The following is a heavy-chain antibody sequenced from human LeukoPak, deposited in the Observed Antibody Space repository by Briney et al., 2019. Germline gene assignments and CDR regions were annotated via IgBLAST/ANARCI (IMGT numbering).Heavy chain of an antibody. CDR3: ARATTTRTRFDY. Sequence: PGGSLRLSCAASGFTFSRYHLSWVRQAPGKGLEWVSVIYSGGSTYYADSVKGRFTISRDNSKNTLYLQMNGLRDEDTAVYFCARATTTRTRFDYWGQGTLVTVSS. V-gene: IGHV3-53*01. J-gene: IGHJ4*02. CDR1: GFTFSRYH. D-gene: IGHD4-17*01. CDR2: IYSGGST.